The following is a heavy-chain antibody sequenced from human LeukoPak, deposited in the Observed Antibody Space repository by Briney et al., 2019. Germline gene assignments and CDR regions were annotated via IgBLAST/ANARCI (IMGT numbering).Heavy chain of an antibody. V-gene: IGHV3-21*01. CDR3: ANLEQDYYYGMDV. CDR2: ISSSSSYI. Sequence: GGFLRLSCAASGFTFSSYSMNWVRQAPGKGLEWVSSISSSSSYIYYADSVKGRFTISRDNAKNSLYLQMNSLRAEDTAVYYCANLEQDYYYGMDVWGQGTTVTVSS. CDR1: GFTFSSYS. D-gene: IGHD1-1*01. J-gene: IGHJ6*02.